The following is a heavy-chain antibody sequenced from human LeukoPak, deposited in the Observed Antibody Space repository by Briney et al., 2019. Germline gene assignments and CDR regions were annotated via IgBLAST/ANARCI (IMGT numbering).Heavy chain of an antibody. CDR1: GFTFSSYA. Sequence: GGSLRLSCAASGFTFSSYAMSWVRQAPGKGLEWVSAISGSGGSTYYADSVKGRFTFSRDNSKNTLYLQMNSLRAEDTAVYYCAKEEGYYYDSGGYYVEYFQHWGQGTLVTVSS. V-gene: IGHV3-23*01. J-gene: IGHJ1*01. CDR2: ISGSGGST. CDR3: AKEEGYYYDSGGYYVEYFQH. D-gene: IGHD3-22*01.